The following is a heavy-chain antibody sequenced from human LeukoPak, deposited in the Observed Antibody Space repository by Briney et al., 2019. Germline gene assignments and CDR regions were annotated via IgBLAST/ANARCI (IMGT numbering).Heavy chain of an antibody. Sequence: GGSLRLSCAASGFIFRSYSMNWVRQAPGKGLEWVSSISSTGSYIYYADSVKGRFTISRDNAKNSLYLQMNSLRAEDTAVYYCARDYYGSEGSEVWGQGTLVTVSS. CDR1: GFIFRSYS. CDR2: ISSTGSYI. D-gene: IGHD3-10*01. V-gene: IGHV3-21*01. J-gene: IGHJ4*02. CDR3: ARDYYGSEGSEV.